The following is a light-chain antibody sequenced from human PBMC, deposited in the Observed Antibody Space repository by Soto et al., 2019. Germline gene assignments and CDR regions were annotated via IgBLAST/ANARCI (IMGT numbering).Light chain of an antibody. CDR2: SAS. V-gene: IGKV1-17*01. Sequence: DIQMAQSPSFLSASAGDRVTIFCRASQSISNFLHWYQQKPGKAPKPLIYSASKLESGVPPRFGGSGSGTDFTLTISSLQPEDFASYYCQQLQTYPITFGQGTRWRL. CDR3: QQLQTYPIT. CDR1: QSISNF. J-gene: IGKJ5*01.